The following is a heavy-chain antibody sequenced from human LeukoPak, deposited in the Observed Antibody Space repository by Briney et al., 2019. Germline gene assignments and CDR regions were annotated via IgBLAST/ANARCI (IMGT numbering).Heavy chain of an antibody. V-gene: IGHV5-51*01. CDR2: IYPGDSDT. CDR1: GYSFTSYW. J-gene: IGHJ6*03. D-gene: IGHD5-12*01. CDR3: ARHVRDSYSGYDYVIDYYYYYMDV. Sequence: GESLKISCKGSGYSFTSYWIGWVRQMPGKGLEWMGIIYPGDSDTRYSPSFQGQVTISADKSISTAYLQWSSLKASDTAMYYCARHVRDSYSGYDYVIDYYYYYMDVWGKGTTVTVSS.